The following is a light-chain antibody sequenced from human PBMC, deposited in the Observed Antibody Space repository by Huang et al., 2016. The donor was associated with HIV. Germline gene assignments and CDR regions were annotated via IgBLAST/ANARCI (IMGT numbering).Light chain of an antibody. Sequence: ELVLTQSPATLALSPGQRATLSCRASQSVSSYLAWYQQKPGQAPRLIIYDTSKRATGGPARFRGSGSGTDFTLTINRLEPEDFAVYYCQQHSNWPLLGQGTKLEI. CDR1: QSVSSY. CDR3: QQHSNWPL. V-gene: IGKV3-11*01. J-gene: IGKJ2*01. CDR2: DTS.